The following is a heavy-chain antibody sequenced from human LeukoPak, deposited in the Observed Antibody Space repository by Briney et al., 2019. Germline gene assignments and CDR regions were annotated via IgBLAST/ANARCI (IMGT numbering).Heavy chain of an antibody. J-gene: IGHJ4*02. CDR1: GFSVSTNY. D-gene: IGHD3-22*01. Sequence: GSLRLSCVASGFSVSTNYMSWVRQAPGKGLEWVSVIYRGDNTYYADSVKGRFTISRDTSKNTLYLQMNSLRAEDTAVYYCARHYYDSSAYYSYLGYWGQGTLVTVSS. V-gene: IGHV3-66*04. CDR2: IYRGDNT. CDR3: ARHYYDSSAYYSYLGY.